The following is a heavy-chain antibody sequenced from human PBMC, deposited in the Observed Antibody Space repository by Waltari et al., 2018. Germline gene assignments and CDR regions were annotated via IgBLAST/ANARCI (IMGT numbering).Heavy chain of an antibody. V-gene: IGHV4-59*11. CDR3: ARSPENRVAGVVDY. J-gene: IGHJ4*02. CDR2: IYYSGST. CDR1: GGSISSHY. D-gene: IGHD6-19*01. Sequence: QVQLQESGPGLVKPSETLSLACTVSGGSISSHYWSWIRQPPGKGLEWIGYIYYSGSTNYNPSLKSRVTISVDTSKNQFSLKLSSVTAADTAVYYCARSPENRVAGVVDYWGQGTLVTVSS.